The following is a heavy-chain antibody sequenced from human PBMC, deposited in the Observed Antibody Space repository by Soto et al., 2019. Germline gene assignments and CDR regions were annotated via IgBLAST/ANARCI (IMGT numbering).Heavy chain of an antibody. D-gene: IGHD3-22*01. J-gene: IGHJ3*02. CDR3: AKDRYYYDSSGYGDAFDI. V-gene: IGHV3-23*01. Sequence: PGGSLRLSCAASGFTFSGYAMSWVRQAPGKGLEWVSAISGSGGSTYYADSVKGRFTISRDNSKNTLYLQMNSLRAEDTAVYYCAKDRYYYDSSGYGDAFDIWGQGTMVTVSS. CDR1: GFTFSGYA. CDR2: ISGSGGST.